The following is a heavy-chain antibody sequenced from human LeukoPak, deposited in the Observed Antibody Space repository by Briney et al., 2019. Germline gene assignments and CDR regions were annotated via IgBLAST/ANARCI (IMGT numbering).Heavy chain of an antibody. J-gene: IGHJ3*01. Sequence: GGSLRLSCAASGFTFSSYWMHWVRQAPGKGLEWVSLIGASGESTYYADSVKGRFTISRDNSKNTLSLQMNSLRVEDTAMYFCAKDIQLSTWGLGTMVTVSS. CDR2: IGASGEST. CDR1: GFTFSSYW. D-gene: IGHD5-24*01. CDR3: AKDIQLST. V-gene: IGHV3-23*01.